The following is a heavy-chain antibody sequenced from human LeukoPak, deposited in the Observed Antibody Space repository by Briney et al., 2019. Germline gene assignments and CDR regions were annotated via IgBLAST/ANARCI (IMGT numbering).Heavy chain of an antibody. CDR3: TRYNNDHFDY. J-gene: IGHJ4*02. V-gene: IGHV3-33*01. CDR1: GFTFGGYG. Sequence: GGSLRLSCAGSGFTFGGYGMHWFRQTPGKGLGWVAVIAYDGSRAFYADSVKGRFTVSRDNSKNTMSVQMDDLRAEDTAVYYCTRYNNDHFDYWGQGTLVTVSS. CDR2: IAYDGSRA. D-gene: IGHD1-14*01.